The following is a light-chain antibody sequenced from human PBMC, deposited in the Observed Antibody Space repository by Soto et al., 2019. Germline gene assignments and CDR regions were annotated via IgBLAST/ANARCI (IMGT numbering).Light chain of an antibody. J-gene: IGLJ1*01. Sequence: QSALTQPASVSGSPGQSITISCTGTSSDVGAYNYVSWYQQNPGKAPKLMIYEGTKRPSGVSHRFSGSKSGSTASLTISGLQAEDEADYYCCSYAGPTTYVFGTGTKVTVL. CDR1: SSDVGAYNY. V-gene: IGLV2-23*01. CDR3: CSYAGPTTYV. CDR2: EGT.